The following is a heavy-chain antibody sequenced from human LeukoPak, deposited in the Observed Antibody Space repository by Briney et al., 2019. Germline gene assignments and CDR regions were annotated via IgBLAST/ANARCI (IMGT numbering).Heavy chain of an antibody. J-gene: IGHJ6*02. CDR3: ARVASSSVTHYYYYGMDA. CDR2: ISYHGRKK. D-gene: IGHD4-17*01. CDR1: GFTFGTHA. Sequence: GGSLRLSCTASGFTFGTHAMHWVRQAPGKGLEWVAMISYHGRKKLYADSVKGRFSISRDNAENTLYLQMNSLRQDDTAVYYCARVASSSVTHYYYYGMDAWGPGTTVSVSS. V-gene: IGHV3-30*03.